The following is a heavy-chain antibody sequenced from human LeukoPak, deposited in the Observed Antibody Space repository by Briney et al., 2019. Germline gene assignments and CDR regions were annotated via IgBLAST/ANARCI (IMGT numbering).Heavy chain of an antibody. CDR1: GFTFSSYA. D-gene: IGHD6-19*01. Sequence: GRSLRLSCAASGFTFSSYAMHWVRQAPGKGLEWVAVISYDGSNKYYADSVKGRFTISRDNSKNTLYLQMNSLRAEDTAVYYCASHSSGWHYWGQGTLVTVSS. V-gene: IGHV3-30*04. J-gene: IGHJ4*02. CDR3: ASHSSGWHY. CDR2: ISYDGSNK.